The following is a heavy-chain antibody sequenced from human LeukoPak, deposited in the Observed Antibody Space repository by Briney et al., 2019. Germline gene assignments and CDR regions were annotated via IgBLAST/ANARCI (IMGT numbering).Heavy chain of an antibody. CDR1: GYSFSNYW. CDR2: IYPGDSDT. J-gene: IGHJ4*02. D-gene: IGHD6-13*01. Sequence: GEALKISCKGSGYSFSNYWIGWVRQMPGKGLEWMGIIYPGDSDTRYSPSFQGQVTMSADKSISTAYLQWSSLKASDTAMYYCARQIIAAAGRNFDYWGQGTLVTVPS. CDR3: ARQIIAAAGRNFDY. V-gene: IGHV5-51*01.